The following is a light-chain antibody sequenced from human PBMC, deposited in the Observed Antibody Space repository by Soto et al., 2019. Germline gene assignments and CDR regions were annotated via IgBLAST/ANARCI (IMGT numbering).Light chain of an antibody. CDR1: EDISNY. V-gene: IGKV1-33*01. J-gene: IGKJ4*01. Sequence: DIQITQSPSSLSASVGDRVTITCHASEDISNYLNWYQQKPGKAPKLLIYDASNLETGVPSRFSGSGSGTDFTFTISSLQPEHIATYYCQQYDNLPLTLGGGTKVDIK. CDR2: DAS. CDR3: QQYDNLPLT.